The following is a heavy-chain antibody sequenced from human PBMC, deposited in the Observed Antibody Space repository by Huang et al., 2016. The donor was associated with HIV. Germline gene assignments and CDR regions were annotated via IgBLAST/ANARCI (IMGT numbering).Heavy chain of an antibody. V-gene: IGHV1-18*04. D-gene: IGHD6-13*01. Sequence: QVQLVQSGAEVKKPGASVKVSCKASGYTFTSYGISWVRQAPGQGLEWMGWMSAYNGNTNYAQKPQGRVTMTTETSTRTAYMELSGLRSDDTAVYYCARVHSSSWFGAFDIWGQGTMVTVSS. CDR3: ARVHSSSWFGAFDI. J-gene: IGHJ3*02. CDR1: GYTFTSYG. CDR2: MSAYNGNT.